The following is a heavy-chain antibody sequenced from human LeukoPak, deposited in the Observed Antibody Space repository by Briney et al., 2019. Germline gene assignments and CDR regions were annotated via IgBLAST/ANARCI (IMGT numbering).Heavy chain of an antibody. V-gene: IGHV3-30*02. CDR2: IRFDGRNK. CDR3: ATLTGGDDAFDI. CDR1: GFTFSSYG. J-gene: IGHJ3*02. D-gene: IGHD4-23*01. Sequence: GGSLRLSCGTSGFTFSSYGMHWVRQAPGKGLEWVAFIRFDGRNKYHADSVKGRFTISRDNSKNTLYLQMNSLRAEDTAVYYCATLTGGDDAFDIWGQGTMVTVSS.